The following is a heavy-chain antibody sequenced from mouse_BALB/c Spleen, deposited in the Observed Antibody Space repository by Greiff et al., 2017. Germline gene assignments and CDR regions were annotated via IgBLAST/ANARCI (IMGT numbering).Heavy chain of an antibody. CDR3: ARDRHYGPFAY. CDR1: GFSLTSYG. Sequence: VKLQESGPGLVAPSQSLSITCTVSGFSLTSYGVHWVRQPPGKGLEWLGVIWAGGSTNYNSALMSRLSISKDNSKSQVFLKMNSLQTDDTAMYYCARDRHYGPFAYWGQGTLVTVSA. V-gene: IGHV2-9*02. CDR2: IWAGGST. D-gene: IGHD1-2*01. J-gene: IGHJ3*01.